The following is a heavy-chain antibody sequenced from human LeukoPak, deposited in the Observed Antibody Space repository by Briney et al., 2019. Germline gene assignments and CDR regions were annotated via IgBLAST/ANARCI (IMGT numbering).Heavy chain of an antibody. CDR1: GFTVSSNY. CDR2: IYSGGST. D-gene: IGHD2-15*01. V-gene: IGHV3-53*05. CDR3: AKVVGASVNWFDP. J-gene: IGHJ5*02. Sequence: GGSLRLSCAASGFTVSSNYMSWVRQAPGKGLEWVSVIYSGGSTYYADSVKGRFTISRDNSKNTLYLQMNSLRAEDTAVYYCAKVVGASVNWFDPWGQGTLVTVSS.